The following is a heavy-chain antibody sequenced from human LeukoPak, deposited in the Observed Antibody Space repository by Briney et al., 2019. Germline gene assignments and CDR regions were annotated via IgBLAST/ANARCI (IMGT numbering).Heavy chain of an antibody. CDR2: FSGNDGYT. Sequence: PGGSLRLSCAGSGFTFSNSILSWVRQAPGKGLEWLSTFSGNDGYTYYADSVKGRFTISRDNSKNTVYLQMNSLRAEGTANYYCAKRSTGYYFDSWGQGTLVTVSS. D-gene: IGHD2-2*01. V-gene: IGHV3-23*01. CDR1: GFTFSNSI. J-gene: IGHJ4*02. CDR3: AKRSTGYYFDS.